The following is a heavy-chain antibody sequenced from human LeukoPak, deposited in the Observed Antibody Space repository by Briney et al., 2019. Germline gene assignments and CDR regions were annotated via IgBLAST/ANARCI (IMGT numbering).Heavy chain of an antibody. Sequence: GGSLRLSCAASGFTFSDYYMSWIRQAPGKGLEWVSYISSSGSIIYYADSVKGRFTISRDNAKNSLYLQMNSLRAEDTAVYYCARAKPKNMVRGLIMRRESRYYFDYWGQGTLVTVSS. V-gene: IGHV3-11*01. CDR1: GFTFSDYY. CDR3: ARAKPKNMVRGLIMRRESRYYFDY. J-gene: IGHJ4*02. CDR2: ISSSGSII. D-gene: IGHD3-10*01.